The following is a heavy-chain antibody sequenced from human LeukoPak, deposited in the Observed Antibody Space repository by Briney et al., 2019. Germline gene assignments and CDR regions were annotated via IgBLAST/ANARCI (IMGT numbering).Heavy chain of an antibody. CDR2: ISAYNGNT. CDR1: GYTFTSYG. D-gene: IGHD3-3*01. J-gene: IGHJ4*02. V-gene: IGHV1-18*01. CDR3: ARRSLEYYDFWSGYSPLTTYYFDY. Sequence: ASVKVSCKASGYTFTSYGISWVRQAPGQGLEWMGWISAYNGNTNYAQKLQGRVTMTTDTSTSTAYMELRSLRSDDTAVYYCARRSLEYYDFWSGYSPLTTYYFDYWGQGTLVTVSS.